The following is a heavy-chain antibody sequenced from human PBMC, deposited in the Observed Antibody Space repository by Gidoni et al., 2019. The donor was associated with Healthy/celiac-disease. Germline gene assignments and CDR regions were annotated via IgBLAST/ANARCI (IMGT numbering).Heavy chain of an antibody. CDR3: ASGGSGSYTLDY. V-gene: IGHV1-69*04. CDR1: GGTFSSYA. Sequence: QVQLVQSGAVVKKPGSSVKVSCKASGGTFSSYAISWGRQAPGQGLEWMRRIIPILGIANYAQKFQGRVTITADKSTSTAYMELSSLRSEDTAVYYCASGGSGSYTLDYWGQGTLVTVSS. J-gene: IGHJ4*02. CDR2: IIPILGIA. D-gene: IGHD3-10*01.